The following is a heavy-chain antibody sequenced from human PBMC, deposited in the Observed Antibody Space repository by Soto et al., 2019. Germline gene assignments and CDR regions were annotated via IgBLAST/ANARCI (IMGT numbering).Heavy chain of an antibody. CDR1: RDSISSNNYY. CDR2: IYYSGST. Sequence: SATLSVTCTASRDSISSNNYYWAWSRQAPGKGLEWIGSIYYSGSTYYNPSLKSRVTISVDTSGNQFSLKLSSVTAADTAVYHCARHLTYCTGGSCYLRYFDYWVRGTLVTIS. J-gene: IGHJ4*02. D-gene: IGHD2-15*01. CDR3: ARHLTYCTGGSCYLRYFDY. V-gene: IGHV4-39*01.